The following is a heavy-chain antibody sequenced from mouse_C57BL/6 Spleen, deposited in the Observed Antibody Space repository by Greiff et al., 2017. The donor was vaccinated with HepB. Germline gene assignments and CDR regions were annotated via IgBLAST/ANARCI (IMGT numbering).Heavy chain of an antibody. Sequence: VQLVESGPGLVQPSQSLSITCTVSGFSLTSYGVHWVRQSPGKGLEWLGVIWSGGNTDYNAAFISRLSIIKDNSKSQVFFKMTSLQADDTAIYYCARMGDYDPFAYWGQGTLVTVSA. CDR2: IWSGGNT. J-gene: IGHJ3*01. CDR3: ARMGDYDPFAY. D-gene: IGHD2-4*01. V-gene: IGHV2-2*01. CDR1: GFSLTSYG.